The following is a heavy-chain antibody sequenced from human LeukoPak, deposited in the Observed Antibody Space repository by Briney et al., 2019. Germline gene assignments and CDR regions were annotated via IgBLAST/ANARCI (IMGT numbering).Heavy chain of an antibody. D-gene: IGHD4-11*01. Sequence: GGSLRLSCVGSGFTFSSYSMTWVRQAPGKGLERVANINQDGSEMYFVDSVQGRFTISRDNAKNSLFLQMNSLRAEDTAVYYCARASLTTPYYYYYCHMDVWGKGTTVTVSS. J-gene: IGHJ6*03. CDR2: INQDGSEM. V-gene: IGHV3-7*01. CDR1: GFTFSSYS. CDR3: ARASLTTPYYYYYCHMDV.